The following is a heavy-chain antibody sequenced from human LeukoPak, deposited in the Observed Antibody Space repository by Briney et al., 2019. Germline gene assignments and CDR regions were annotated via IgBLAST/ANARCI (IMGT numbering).Heavy chain of an antibody. Sequence: PGGSLRLSCAASGFTFSNAWMSWVRQAPGKGLEWVGRIKSKTDGGTTDYAAPVKGRFTISRDDSKNTLYLQMNSLKTEDTAVYYCTTGPPDLLLPFDYWGQGTLVTVSS. V-gene: IGHV3-15*01. J-gene: IGHJ4*02. CDR2: IKSKTDGGTT. D-gene: IGHD2-21*01. CDR3: TTGPPDLLLPFDY. CDR1: GFTFSNAW.